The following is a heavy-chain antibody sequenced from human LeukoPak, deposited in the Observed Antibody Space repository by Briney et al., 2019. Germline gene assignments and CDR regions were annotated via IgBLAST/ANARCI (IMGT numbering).Heavy chain of an antibody. Sequence: GGSLRLSCAASGFTFSSYAMHWVRQAPGEGLEWVAVISYDGSNKYYADSVKGRFTISRDNSKNTLYLQMNSLRAEDTAVYYCAREAGAAAGTSGGFDYWGQGTLVTVSS. CDR3: AREAGAAAGTSGGFDY. D-gene: IGHD6-13*01. CDR2: ISYDGSNK. J-gene: IGHJ4*02. CDR1: GFTFSSYA. V-gene: IGHV3-30-3*01.